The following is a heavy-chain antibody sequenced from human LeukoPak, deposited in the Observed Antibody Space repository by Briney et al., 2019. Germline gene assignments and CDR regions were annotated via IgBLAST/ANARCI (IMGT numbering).Heavy chain of an antibody. CDR3: ARDSTYDILTGYYHSAFDI. CDR1: GFTFSSYW. D-gene: IGHD3-9*01. J-gene: IGHJ3*02. CDR2: IKQDGSEK. V-gene: IGHV3-7*01. Sequence: GGSLRLSCAASGFTFSSYWISWVRQAPGKGLEWVANIKQDGSEKYYVDSVKGRFTISRDNAKNSLYLQMNSLRAEDTAVYYCARDSTYDILTGYYHSAFDIWGQGTMVTVSS.